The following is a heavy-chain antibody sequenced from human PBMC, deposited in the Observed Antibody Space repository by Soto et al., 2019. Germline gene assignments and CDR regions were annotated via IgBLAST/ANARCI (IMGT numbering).Heavy chain of an antibody. Sequence: GGSLRLSCAASGFHFSSYSMNWVRQAPGKGLEWVSSISSSSSYIYYADSVKGRFTISRDNAKNSLYLQMNSLRAEDTAVYYCARDFSIVVPAAGFDPWGQGTLVTVSS. CDR3: ARDFSIVVPAAGFDP. CDR1: GFHFSSYS. J-gene: IGHJ5*02. CDR2: ISSSSSYI. V-gene: IGHV3-21*01. D-gene: IGHD2-2*01.